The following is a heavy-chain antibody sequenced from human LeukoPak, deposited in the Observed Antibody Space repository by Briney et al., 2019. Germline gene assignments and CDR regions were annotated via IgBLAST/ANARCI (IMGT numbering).Heavy chain of an antibody. J-gene: IGHJ6*02. CDR2: THSDGST. CDR1: GFTVSSNY. Sequence: GGSLRLSRASSGFTVSSNYMSWVRQAPRKGREWVSFTHSDGSTYYADYVKGRVTISRDNARNTLYVQMNSLRAEDTAVYYCARDHVVVTLTPVRGVKRTVTYYYGMDVWGRGTTVTVSS. D-gene: IGHD3-10*01. CDR3: ARDHVVVTLTPVRGVKRTVTYYYGMDV. V-gene: IGHV3-53*01.